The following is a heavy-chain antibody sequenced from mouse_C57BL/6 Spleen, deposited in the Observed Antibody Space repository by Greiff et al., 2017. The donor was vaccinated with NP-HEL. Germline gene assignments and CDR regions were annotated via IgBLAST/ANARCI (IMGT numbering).Heavy chain of an antibody. CDR3: AREEDY. CDR1: GYAFSSSW. J-gene: IGHJ4*01. CDR2: IYPGDGDT. Sequence: QVQLQQSGPELVKPEASVKISCKASGYAFSSSWMNWVKQRPGKGLEWIGRIYPGDGDTNYNGKFKGKATLTADKSSSTAYMQLSSLTSEDSAVYFCAREEDYWGQGTSVTVSS. V-gene: IGHV1-82*01.